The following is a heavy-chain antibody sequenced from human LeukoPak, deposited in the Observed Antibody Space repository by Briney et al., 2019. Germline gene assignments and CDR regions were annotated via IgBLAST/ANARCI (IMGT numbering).Heavy chain of an antibody. CDR2: MNPNSGNT. CDR3: ARDYGGGFVSFGMDA. D-gene: IGHD4-17*01. J-gene: IGHJ6*02. V-gene: IGHV1-8*02. Sequence: EASVKVSCKASGYTFTSHDINWVRQATGQGLEWMGWMNPNSGNTGYAQKFQGRVTLATDTSINTAYMELSSLTSEDTAVYYCARDYGGGFVSFGMDAWGQGTTVTVSS. CDR1: GYTFTSHD.